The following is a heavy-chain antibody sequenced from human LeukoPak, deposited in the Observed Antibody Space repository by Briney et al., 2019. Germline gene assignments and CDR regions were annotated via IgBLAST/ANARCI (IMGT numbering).Heavy chain of an antibody. J-gene: IGHJ4*02. V-gene: IGHV3-21*01. D-gene: IGHD2-8*01. Sequence: GGSLRLSCAASGFAFSSYSMNWVRQAPGKGLEWVSSISSSSSYISYADSVKGRFTISRDNAKNSLYLQMNSLRAEDTAVYYCARDVSRRKGFDYWGQGTLVTVSS. CDR3: ARDVSRRKGFDY. CDR1: GFAFSSYS. CDR2: ISSSSSYI.